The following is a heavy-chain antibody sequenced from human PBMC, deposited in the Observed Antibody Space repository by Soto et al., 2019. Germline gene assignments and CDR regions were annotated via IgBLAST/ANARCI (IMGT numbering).Heavy chain of an antibody. CDR3: ARASSSSSAADY. CDR2: IYDSESA. CDR1: GESINSGGYY. V-gene: IGHV4-31*03. J-gene: IGHJ4*02. D-gene: IGHD6-6*01. Sequence: SETRSLTCSVSGESINSGGYYWSWFRHHPGKGLEWIGYIYDSESAYYNPSLKSRVTISMDTSKNHFAMRLSSVTAADTAVYYCARASSSSSAADYWGQRTQVTVS.